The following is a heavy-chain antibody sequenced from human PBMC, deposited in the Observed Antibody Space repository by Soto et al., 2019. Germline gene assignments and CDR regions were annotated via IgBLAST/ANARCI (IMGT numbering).Heavy chain of an antibody. D-gene: IGHD2-15*01. CDR1: GYTFIRYG. CDR3: ARLGTPIVVVVADDYYGMDV. Sequence: ASVKVSCKASGYTFIRYGITWVRQAPGQGLEWMGWINPNSGGTNYAQKFQGWVTMTRDTSISTAYMELSRLRSDDTAVYYCARLGTPIVVVVADDYYGMDVWGQGTTVTVSS. J-gene: IGHJ6*02. V-gene: IGHV1-2*04. CDR2: INPNSGGT.